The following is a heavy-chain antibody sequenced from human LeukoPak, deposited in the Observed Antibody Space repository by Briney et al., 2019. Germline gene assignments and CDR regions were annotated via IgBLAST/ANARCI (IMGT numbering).Heavy chain of an antibody. J-gene: IGHJ5*02. CDR3: AKDPYRVVVATGNYLEP. CDR2: ISHDGSNI. D-gene: IGHD2-15*01. CDR1: GFTFSSYG. V-gene: IGHV3-30*18. Sequence: GGSLRLSCAASGFTFSSYGMHWVRQAPGKGLEWVAVISHDGSNIYNGDSVKGRFSISRDNSKNTLYLQMNSRRVEDTAVYYCAKDPYRVVVATGNYLEPWGQGTLFTVSS.